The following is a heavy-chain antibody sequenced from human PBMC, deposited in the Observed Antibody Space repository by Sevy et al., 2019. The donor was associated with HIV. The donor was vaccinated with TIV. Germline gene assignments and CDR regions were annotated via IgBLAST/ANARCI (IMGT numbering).Heavy chain of an antibody. CDR3: ARDKSSSVTYYYYLDY. D-gene: IGHD3-10*01. J-gene: IGHJ4*02. CDR1: GFTLTGSA. CDR2: ISSSSANI. V-gene: IGHV3-48*01. Sequence: GGSLRLSCAASGFTLTGSAMNWVRQAPGKGLEWISYISSSSANIHDADSVKGRFTVSRDNAKNSLYLQMNSLRAEDTAVYFCARDKSSSVTYYYYLDYWGQGTLVTVSS.